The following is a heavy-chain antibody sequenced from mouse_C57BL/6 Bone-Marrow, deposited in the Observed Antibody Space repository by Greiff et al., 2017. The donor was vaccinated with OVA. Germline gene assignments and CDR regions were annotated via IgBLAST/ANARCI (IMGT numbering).Heavy chain of an antibody. Sequence: DVQLVESGGDLVKPGGSLKLSCAASGFTFSSYGMSWVRQTPDKRLEWVATISSGGSYTYYPDSVKGRFTISRDNAKNTLYLQMSSLKSEDTAMYYCARHKLFYAMDYWGQGTSVTVSS. CDR3: ARHKLFYAMDY. CDR1: GFTFSSYG. V-gene: IGHV5-6*01. J-gene: IGHJ4*01. CDR2: ISSGGSYT.